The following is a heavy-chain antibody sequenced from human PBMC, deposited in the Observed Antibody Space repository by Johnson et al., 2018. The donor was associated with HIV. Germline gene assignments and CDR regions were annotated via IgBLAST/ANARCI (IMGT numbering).Heavy chain of an antibody. J-gene: IGHJ3*02. V-gene: IGHV3-72*01. CDR2: TRNKANSYTT. D-gene: IGHD6-19*01. CDR1: GFTFNNAW. Sequence: MLLVESGVGVVQPGRSLRLSCRTSGFTFNNAWMNWVRQAPGKGLEWVGRTRNKANSYTTEYADSVKGRFTISRDNSKSTLYLQMNSLRVEDTAVYFCARRASGWHAFDIWGQGTMVTVSS. CDR3: ARRASGWHAFDI.